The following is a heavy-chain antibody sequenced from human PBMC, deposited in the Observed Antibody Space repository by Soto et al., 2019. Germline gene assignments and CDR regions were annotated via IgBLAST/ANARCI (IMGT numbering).Heavy chain of an antibody. CDR3: ARDSTIFGVVDRLDMDV. D-gene: IGHD3-3*01. J-gene: IGHJ6*03. CDR2: INAGNGNT. Sequence: ASVKVSCKASGYTFTSYAMHWVRQAPGQRLEWMGWINAGNGNTKYSQKFQGRVTITRDTSASTAYMELSSLRSEDTAVYYCARDSTIFGVVDRLDMDVWGKGTTVTVSS. V-gene: IGHV1-3*01. CDR1: GYTFTSYA.